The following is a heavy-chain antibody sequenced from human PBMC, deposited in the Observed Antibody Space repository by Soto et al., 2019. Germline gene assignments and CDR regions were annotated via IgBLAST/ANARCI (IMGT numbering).Heavy chain of an antibody. J-gene: IGHJ4*02. Sequence: QVQLVESGGGVVQPGRSLRLSCVASGFTFSSFGMHWVRQAPGKGLEWVAVISYDGSNKYYADSVKGRFTISRDNSKNTLYLQMNSLRAEDTAVFYCAKPTVPCGRIAVAGPFDYWGQGTLVTVSS. V-gene: IGHV3-30*18. CDR3: AKPTVPCGRIAVAGPFDY. CDR1: GFTFSSFG. D-gene: IGHD6-19*01. CDR2: ISYDGSNK.